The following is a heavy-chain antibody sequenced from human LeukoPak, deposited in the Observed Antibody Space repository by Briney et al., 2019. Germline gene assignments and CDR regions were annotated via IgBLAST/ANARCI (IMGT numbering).Heavy chain of an antibody. CDR2: IIPIFGTA. V-gene: IGHV1-69*05. D-gene: IGHD3-22*01. Sequence: SVKVSCKASGGTFTSYAISWVRQAPGQGLEWMGGIIPIFGTANYAQKLQGRVTMTTDTSTSTAYMELSSLRSEDTAVYYCARMHHYDSRDNWFDPWGQGTLVTVSS. CDR1: GGTFTSYA. J-gene: IGHJ5*02. CDR3: ARMHHYDSRDNWFDP.